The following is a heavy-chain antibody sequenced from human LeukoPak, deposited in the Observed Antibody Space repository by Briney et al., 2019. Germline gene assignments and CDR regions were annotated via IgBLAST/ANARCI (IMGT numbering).Heavy chain of an antibody. CDR2: ISGSGGST. Sequence: PGGSLRLSGAASGFTFSSYAMSWVRKAPGKGLEWVSAISGSGGSTYYADSVKGRFTISRDNSKNTLYLQMNSLRAEDTAVYYCAKDGVYSGYDFNWFDPWGQGTLVTVSS. CDR1: GFTFSSYA. V-gene: IGHV3-23*01. CDR3: AKDGVYSGYDFNWFDP. J-gene: IGHJ5*02. D-gene: IGHD5-12*01.